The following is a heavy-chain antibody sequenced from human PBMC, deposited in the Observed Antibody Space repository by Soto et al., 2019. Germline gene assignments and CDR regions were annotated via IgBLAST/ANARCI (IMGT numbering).Heavy chain of an antibody. CDR3: AHSWTGYYPNWFDP. V-gene: IGHV2-5*02. D-gene: IGHD3-3*01. Sequence: QITLKESGPTLVKPTQTLTLTCTFSGFSLSTSGVGVGWIRQPPGKAPEWLALIYWDDDKRYSPSLKSRLTITKDTSKNQVVLTMTNMDPVDTATYYCAHSWTGYYPNWFDPWGQGTLVTVSS. CDR1: GFSLSTSGVG. J-gene: IGHJ5*02. CDR2: IYWDDDK.